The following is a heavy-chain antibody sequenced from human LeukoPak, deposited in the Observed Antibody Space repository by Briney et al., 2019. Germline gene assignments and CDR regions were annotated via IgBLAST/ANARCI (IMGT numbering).Heavy chain of an antibody. D-gene: IGHD6-19*01. V-gene: IGHV4-61*05. CDR1: GGSISSTSHY. CDR3: ARHRRAVAGRPDFDY. CDR2: IYYSGST. J-gene: IGHJ4*02. Sequence: SETLSLTCTVSGGSISSTSHYWSWIRQPPGKGLEWIGYIYYSGSTNYNPSLKSRVTISVDTSKNQFSLKLSSVTAADTAVYYCARHRRAVAGRPDFDYWGQGTLVTVSS.